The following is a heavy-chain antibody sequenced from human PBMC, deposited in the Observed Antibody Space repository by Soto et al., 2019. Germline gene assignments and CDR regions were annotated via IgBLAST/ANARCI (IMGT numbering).Heavy chain of an antibody. CDR1: GFSLGTNGVG. CDR3: AHRGDGDYEGIFNF. V-gene: IGHV2-5*01. J-gene: IGHJ4*02. CDR2: IYWNDDK. Sequence: QITLKESGPTLVKPTQTLTLTCTFSGFSLGTNGVGVGWIRQPPGKALEWLALIYWNDDKHYSPSLKSRLTIPKDTSKNQVVLTMTDMDPVDTATYYCAHRGDGDYEGIFNFWGQGTLVTVSS. D-gene: IGHD4-17*01.